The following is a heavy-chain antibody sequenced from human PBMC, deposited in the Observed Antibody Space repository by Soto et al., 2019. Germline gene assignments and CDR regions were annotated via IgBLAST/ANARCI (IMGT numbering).Heavy chain of an antibody. J-gene: IGHJ4*02. D-gene: IGHD5-18*01. CDR3: AKEGAASGYSYGSFDY. CDR1: GFTFSSYA. V-gene: IGHV3-23*01. Sequence: GGSLRLSCAASGFTFSSYAMSWVRQAPGKGLEWVSAISGSGGSTYYADSVKGRFTISRDNSKNTLYLQMNSLRAEDTAVYYCAKEGAASGYSYGSFDYWGQGTLVTVSS. CDR2: ISGSGGST.